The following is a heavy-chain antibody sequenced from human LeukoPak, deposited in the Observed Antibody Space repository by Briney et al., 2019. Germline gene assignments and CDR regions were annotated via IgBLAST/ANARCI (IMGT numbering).Heavy chain of an antibody. Sequence: PSETLSLTCTVSGGSSSGYYWSWIRQPPGKGLEWIGYIYTSGNTNYNPSLKSRVTLSVDTSKNQFSLKLSSVTAADTAVYYCASARSNYIDYWGQGTLVTVSS. J-gene: IGHJ4*02. CDR3: ASARSNYIDY. CDR1: GGSSSGYY. CDR2: IYTSGNT. V-gene: IGHV4-4*09. D-gene: IGHD3-10*01.